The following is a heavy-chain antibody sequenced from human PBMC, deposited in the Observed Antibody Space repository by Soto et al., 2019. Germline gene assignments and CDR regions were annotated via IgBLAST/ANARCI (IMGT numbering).Heavy chain of an antibody. V-gene: IGHV1-2*02. CDR1: GYTFTGYY. CDR2: INPNSGGT. CDR3: AASIFYYGMDV. Sequence: ASVKVSCKASGYTFTGYYMHWVRQAPGQGLEWMGWINPNSGGTNYAQKFQGRVTMTRDTSITTTYLQWSSLKASDTAIYYCAASIFYYGMDVWGQGTTVTVSS. J-gene: IGHJ6*02.